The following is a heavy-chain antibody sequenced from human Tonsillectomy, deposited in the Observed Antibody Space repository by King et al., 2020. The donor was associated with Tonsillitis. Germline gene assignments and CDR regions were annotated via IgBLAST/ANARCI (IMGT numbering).Heavy chain of an antibody. V-gene: IGHV4-59*01. CDR1: GGSISSYY. J-gene: IGHJ4*03. CDR2: IYYSGST. CDR3: ARAHYSYDSSGAAFDY. Sequence: VQLQESGPGLVKPSETLSLTCTVSGGSISSYYWSWIRQPPGKGLEWIGYIYYSGSTNYNPSLKSRVTISVDTSKNQFSLKLSSVTAAATAVYYCARAHYSYDSSGAAFDYWGQGTMVTVSS. D-gene: IGHD3-22*01.